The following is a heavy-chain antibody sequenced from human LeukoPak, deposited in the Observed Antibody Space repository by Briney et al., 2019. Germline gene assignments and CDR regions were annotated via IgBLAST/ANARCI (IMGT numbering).Heavy chain of an antibody. D-gene: IGHD6-19*01. CDR3: ARQVNSMAGTHFDV. CDR1: SGSIGSSNYY. CDR2: IYYSGIA. V-gene: IGHV4-39*01. J-gene: IGHJ4*02. Sequence: PSGTLSLTCTVSSGSIGSSNYYWGWIRQPPGKGLEWIGSIYYSGIAYYNPTLKSRVTISVDASKSHFSLRLSSVTAADTAVYYCARQVNSMAGTHFDVWGLGTLVPVSS.